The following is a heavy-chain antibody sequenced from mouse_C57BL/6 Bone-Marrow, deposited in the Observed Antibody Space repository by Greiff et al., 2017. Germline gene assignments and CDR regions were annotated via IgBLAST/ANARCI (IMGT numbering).Heavy chain of an antibody. J-gene: IGHJ3*01. Sequence: EVMLVESGPELVKPGASVKISCKASGYSFTGYYMHWVKQSHGNILDWIGYIYPYNGVSSYNQKFKGKATLTVDKSSSTAYMELRILTSEDSAVYYCVSYYYGSSEFAYWGQGTLVTVSA. D-gene: IGHD1-1*01. V-gene: IGHV1-31*01. CDR2: IYPYNGVS. CDR3: VSYYYGSSEFAY. CDR1: GYSFTGYY.